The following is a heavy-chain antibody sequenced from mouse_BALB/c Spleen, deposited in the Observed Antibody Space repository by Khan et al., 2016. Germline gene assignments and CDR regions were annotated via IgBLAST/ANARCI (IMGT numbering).Heavy chain of an antibody. Sequence: EVQLQESGPGLVKPSQSLSLTCTVTGYSITSDYAWNWIRQFPGNKLEWMGHISYSGSTSYNPSLKSRISITRDTSKNQFFLQLNSVTTEDTATYYCARKYYVDYWGQGTTLTVSS. V-gene: IGHV3-2*02. CDR3: ARKYYVDY. CDR1: GYSITSDYA. J-gene: IGHJ2*01. CDR2: ISYSGST.